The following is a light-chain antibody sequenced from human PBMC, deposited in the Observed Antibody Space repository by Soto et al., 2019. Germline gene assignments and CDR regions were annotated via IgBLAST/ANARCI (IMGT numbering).Light chain of an antibody. V-gene: IGLV2-11*01. CDR2: DVR. CDR3: CSYAGSYTYV. J-gene: IGLJ1*01. Sequence: QSALTQPRSVSGSPGQSVTISCTGTSSDVASYNYVSWYQQHPGKAPKPIIYDVRKRPSGVPDRFFGSKSASTASLTISGLQAEDEAEYYCCSYAGSYTYVYGTGTKGTVL. CDR1: SSDVASYNY.